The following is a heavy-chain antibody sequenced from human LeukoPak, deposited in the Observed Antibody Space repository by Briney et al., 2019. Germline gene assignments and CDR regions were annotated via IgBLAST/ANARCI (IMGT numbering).Heavy chain of an antibody. V-gene: IGHV3-23*01. Sequence: GGSVRLSCAASGFAFSRYAMSWVRQAPGKGLEWVSAISGRGGSTYYADSVKGRFTISRDNSKNTLYLQMNSLRAEDTAVYYCAKLYYYDSSGYYYPPGAFDIWGQGTMVTVSS. CDR2: ISGRGGST. J-gene: IGHJ3*02. CDR3: AKLYYYDSSGYYYPPGAFDI. D-gene: IGHD3-22*01. CDR1: GFAFSRYA.